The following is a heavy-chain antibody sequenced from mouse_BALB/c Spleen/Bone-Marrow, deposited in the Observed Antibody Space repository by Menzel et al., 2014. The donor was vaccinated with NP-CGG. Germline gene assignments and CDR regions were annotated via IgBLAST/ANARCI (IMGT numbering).Heavy chain of an antibody. V-gene: IGHV2-9*02. Sequence: VKLVESGPGPVAPSQSLSITCTVSGFSLTSYGVHWVRQPPGKGLEWLGVIWAGGSTDYNSALMSRLSISKDNSKGQVFLKMNSLQTDDTAMYYCARDESGSCGDYWGQGTSVTVSS. J-gene: IGHJ4*01. D-gene: IGHD1-1*02. CDR3: ARDESGSCGDY. CDR2: IWAGGST. CDR1: GFSLTSYG.